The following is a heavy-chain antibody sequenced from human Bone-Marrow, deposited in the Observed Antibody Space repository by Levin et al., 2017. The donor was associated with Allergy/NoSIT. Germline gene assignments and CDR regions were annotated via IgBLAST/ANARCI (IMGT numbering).Heavy chain of an antibody. Sequence: SETLSLTCGVSGSSISSGSYWGWIRQPPGKGLEWIGCVYHSGSTYYNPSLESRVTLSVDTSNNHFSLKLSSLTAADTAVYFCARGLWLGGSGSYFDYWGQGSVVTVSS. CDR1: GSSISSGSY. D-gene: IGHD3-10*01. CDR2: VYHSGST. CDR3: ARGLWLGGSGSYFDY. J-gene: IGHJ4*02. V-gene: IGHV4-38-2*01.